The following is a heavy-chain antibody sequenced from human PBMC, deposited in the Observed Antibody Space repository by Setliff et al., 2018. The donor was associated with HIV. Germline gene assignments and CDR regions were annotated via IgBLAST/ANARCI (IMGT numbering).Heavy chain of an antibody. V-gene: IGHV4-61*01. CDR1: DGSVSSSSYY. CDR3: AREDVPDWFDP. J-gene: IGHJ5*02. Sequence: SETLSLTCTVSDGSVSSSSYYWAWIRQSPGKGLEWIGYTHYSGTTYNPSLKSRVTMSVDTSKNQFSLRVSSVTAADTAVYYCAREDVPDWFDPWGQGTLVTVSS. D-gene: IGHD6-6*01. CDR2: THYSGTT.